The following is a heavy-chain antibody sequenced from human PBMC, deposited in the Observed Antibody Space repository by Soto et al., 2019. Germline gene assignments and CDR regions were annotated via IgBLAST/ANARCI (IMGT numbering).Heavy chain of an antibody. CDR3: AKGSNMLSYSDY. J-gene: IGHJ4*02. V-gene: IGHV3-23*01. D-gene: IGHD2-8*01. CDR1: GFTFSSYA. Sequence: EVQLLESGGGLVQPGGSLRLSCAASGFTFSSYAMSWVRQAPGKGLEWVSAISGSGGSTYYADSVKGRFTLSRDNSKNTLYLQMNCLRAEDTAVYYCAKGSNMLSYSDYWGQGTLVTVSS. CDR2: ISGSGGST.